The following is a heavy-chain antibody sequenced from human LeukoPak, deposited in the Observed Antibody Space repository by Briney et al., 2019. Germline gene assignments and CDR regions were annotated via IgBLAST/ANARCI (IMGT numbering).Heavy chain of an antibody. V-gene: IGHV3-48*01. D-gene: IGHD2-21*01. J-gene: IGHJ4*02. CDR2: ISSSSNTI. CDR1: GFTFSNYN. Sequence: PGGSLRLSCAASGFTFSNYNMNWVRQAPGKGLEWISYISSSSNTIYYADSVKGRFTISRDNAKNSLYLQMNSLRAEDTAVYYCARSLWPEDYWGQGILVTVSS. CDR3: ARSLWPEDY.